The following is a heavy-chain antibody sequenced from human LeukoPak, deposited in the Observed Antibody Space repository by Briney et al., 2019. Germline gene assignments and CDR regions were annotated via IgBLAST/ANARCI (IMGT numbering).Heavy chain of an antibody. V-gene: IGHV4-34*01. CDR2: INHSGST. D-gene: IGHD2-2*01. Sequence: PSETLSLTCAVYGGSFSGYYWTWIRQSPGKGLEWIGEINHSGSTNYNPSLKSRVTMSVDTSKNQFSLKLSSVTAADTAVYYCARDLGSRSDFDYWGQGTLVTVSS. CDR1: GGSFSGYY. CDR3: ARDLGSRSDFDY. J-gene: IGHJ4*02.